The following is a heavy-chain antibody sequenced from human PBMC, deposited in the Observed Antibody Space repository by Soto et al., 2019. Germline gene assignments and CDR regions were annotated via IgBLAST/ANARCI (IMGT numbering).Heavy chain of an antibody. CDR1: CGSISDHY. CDR3: AREKGEWFGDLFPHGWLDP. Sequence: SETLFLTCTVSCGSISDHYWSWLRQPAWKGLEWVGYIFYTGYTTYNPSLKSRATISLDTSRNPFSIRLSPVTAADTAVYYCAREKGEWFGDLFPHGWLDPWRQGTLVTVS. J-gene: IGHJ5*02. V-gene: IGHV4-59*11. CDR2: IFYTGYT. D-gene: IGHD3-10*01.